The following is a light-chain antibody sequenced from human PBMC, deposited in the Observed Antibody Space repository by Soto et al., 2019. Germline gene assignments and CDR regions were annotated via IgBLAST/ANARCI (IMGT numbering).Light chain of an antibody. J-gene: IGLJ2*01. CDR1: SSDVGSYNR. CDR3: SSYTRSSTLV. V-gene: IGLV2-18*02. CDR2: EVS. Sequence: QSALTQPPSVSGSPGQSVTISCTGTSSDVGSYNRVSWYQQSPGTAPKLMIYEVSDRPSGVPDRFSGSKSGNTASLTISGLQAEDGAEYYCSSYTRSSTLVFGGGTKLTVL.